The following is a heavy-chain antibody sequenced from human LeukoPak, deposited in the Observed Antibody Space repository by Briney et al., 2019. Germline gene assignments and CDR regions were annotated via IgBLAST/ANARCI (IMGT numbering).Heavy chain of an antibody. CDR2: ISWNGGST. V-gene: IGHV3-20*04. CDR1: GFTFDDYG. J-gene: IGHJ4*02. D-gene: IGHD6-13*01. Sequence: PGGSLRLSCAASGFTFDDYGMSWVRQAPGKGLEWVSFISWNGGSTGYADSVKGRFTISRDNAKNSLYLQMNSLRAEDTAIYYCANSAAVGTFYWGQGTLVTVSS. CDR3: ANSAAVGTFY.